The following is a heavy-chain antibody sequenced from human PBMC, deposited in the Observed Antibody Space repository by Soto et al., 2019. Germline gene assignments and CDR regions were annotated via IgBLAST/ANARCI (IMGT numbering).Heavy chain of an antibody. CDR3: AKEGEHSSGWANFDY. Sequence: PGGSQRVPSTAAECTFSGHARSWVRQAPGKGLEWVSAISGSGISTYYADSVKGRFTISRDNSKNTLYLQMNSLRAEDTAVYYCAKEGEHSSGWANFDYWGQGTLVTVSS. CDR2: ISGSGIST. J-gene: IGHJ4*02. D-gene: IGHD6-19*01. CDR1: ECTFSGHA. V-gene: IGHV3-23*01.